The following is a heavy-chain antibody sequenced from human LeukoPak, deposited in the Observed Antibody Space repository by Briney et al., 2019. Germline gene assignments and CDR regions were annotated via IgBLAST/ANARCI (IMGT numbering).Heavy chain of an antibody. J-gene: IGHJ4*02. Sequence: GGSLRLSCAASGFTFRSYWMHGVRQAPGKGLVWVSRINSDGSSTIYADSVKGRFTISRDNAKNTLYLQMNSLRAEDTAVYYCARGGFRSYYRLVHDGTFDYWGQGTLVTVSS. V-gene: IGHV3-74*01. CDR2: INSDGSST. CDR3: ARGGFRSYYRLVHDGTFDY. D-gene: IGHD1-26*01. CDR1: GFTFRSYW.